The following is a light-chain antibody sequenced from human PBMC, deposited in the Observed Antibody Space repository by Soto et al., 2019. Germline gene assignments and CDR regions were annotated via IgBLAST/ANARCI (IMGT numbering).Light chain of an antibody. CDR1: QTVSSN. CDR3: QQYNNWPPWT. CDR2: GAS. V-gene: IGKV3-15*01. Sequence: EVVMTQSPATVSLYPGERATLSCRASQTVSSNLAWYQQKPGQAPRLLIYGASSRATGIPARFSGSGSGTEFTLTISSLQSEDFAVYYCQQYNNWPPWTFGQGTKVDI. J-gene: IGKJ1*01.